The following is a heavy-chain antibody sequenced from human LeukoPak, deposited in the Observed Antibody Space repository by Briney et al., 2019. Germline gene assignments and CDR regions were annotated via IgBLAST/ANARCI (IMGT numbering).Heavy chain of an antibody. CDR2: IRYDGSNK. Sequence: GGSLRLSCAASGFTFSSYGTHWVRQAPGKGLEWVAFIRYDGSNKYYADSVKGRFTISRDNSKNTLYLQMNSLRAEDTAVYYCAKESVPAAIPIGLDYWGQGTLVTVSS. CDR3: AKESVPAAIPIGLDY. D-gene: IGHD2-2*01. CDR1: GFTFSSYG. J-gene: IGHJ4*02. V-gene: IGHV3-30*02.